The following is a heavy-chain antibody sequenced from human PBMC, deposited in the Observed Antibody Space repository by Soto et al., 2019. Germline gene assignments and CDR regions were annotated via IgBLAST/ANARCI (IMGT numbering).Heavy chain of an antibody. CDR2: IFPIFGTA. D-gene: IGHD1-1*01. CDR3: ARVLEFRDGYISHFDF. J-gene: IGHJ4*02. Sequence: SVKVSCKASGGTFSNYPFSWVRQAPGQGLEWMGGIFPIFGTANYAQKFQGRVTITADESTTTVYMELSSLRSEDTAVYYCARVLEFRDGYISHFDFWGQGTLVTAPQ. V-gene: IGHV1-69*13. CDR1: GGTFSNYP.